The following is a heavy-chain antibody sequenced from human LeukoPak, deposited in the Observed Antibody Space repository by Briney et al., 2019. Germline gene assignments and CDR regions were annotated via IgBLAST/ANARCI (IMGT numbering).Heavy chain of an antibody. CDR2: ISSSSSYT. J-gene: IGHJ5*02. Sequence: GGSLRLSCAASGFTFSDYYMSWIRQAPGKGLEWVSYISSSSSYTNYADSVKGRFTISRDNAKNSLYLQMNSLRAEDTAVYYCARVRYYGDYVSRSWFDPWGQGTLVTVSS. V-gene: IGHV3-11*06. CDR3: ARVRYYGDYVSRSWFDP. D-gene: IGHD4-17*01. CDR1: GFTFSDYY.